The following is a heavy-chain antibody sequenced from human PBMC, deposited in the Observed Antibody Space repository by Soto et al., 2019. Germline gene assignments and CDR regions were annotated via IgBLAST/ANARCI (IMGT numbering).Heavy chain of an antibody. D-gene: IGHD5-18*01. CDR3: ARVSGYSYGYVDY. CDR1: GGSISSGDYY. Sequence: QVQLQESGPGLVKPSQTLSLTCTVSGGSISSGDYYWSWIRQPPGKGLEWIGYIYYSGSTYYNPSLKSRVTLSVDTSNNQFSLKLSSVTAADTAVYYCARVSGYSYGYVDYWGQGTLVTVSS. V-gene: IGHV4-30-4*01. CDR2: IYYSGST. J-gene: IGHJ4*02.